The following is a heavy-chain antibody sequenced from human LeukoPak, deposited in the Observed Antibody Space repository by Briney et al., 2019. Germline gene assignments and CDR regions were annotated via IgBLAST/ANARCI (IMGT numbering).Heavy chain of an antibody. CDR3: AKEAGYSYGFDY. CDR1: GFTFSNYG. Sequence: GGSLRLSCAASGFTFSNYGIHWVRQAPGKGLEWVAVISYDGSNKYYADSVEGRCTISRDKSKNTVYLQMNSLRAEDTAVYYCAKEAGYSYGFDYWGQGTLVTVSS. CDR2: ISYDGSNK. V-gene: IGHV3-30*18. D-gene: IGHD5-18*01. J-gene: IGHJ4*02.